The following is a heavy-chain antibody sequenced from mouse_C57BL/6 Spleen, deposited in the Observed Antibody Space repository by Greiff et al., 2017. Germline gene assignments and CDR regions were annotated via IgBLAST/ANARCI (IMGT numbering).Heavy chain of an antibody. CDR1: GYTFTSYD. D-gene: IGHD2-1*01. Sequence: QVQLQQSGPELVKPGASVKLSCKASGYTFTSYDINWVKQRPGQGLEWIGWIYPSGGSTKYNEKFKGKATLTVDTSSSTAYMELRSLTSEYSAVYYCARAKVYGNYRVYYLDYWGQGTTLTVSS. V-gene: IGHV1-85*01. CDR3: ARAKVYGNYRVYYLDY. CDR2: IYPSGGST. J-gene: IGHJ2*01.